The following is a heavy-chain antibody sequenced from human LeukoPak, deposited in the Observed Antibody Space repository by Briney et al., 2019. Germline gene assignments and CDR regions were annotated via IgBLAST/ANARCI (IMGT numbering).Heavy chain of an antibody. CDR1: GFAVSSSY. D-gene: IGHD2-15*01. V-gene: IGHV3-66*03. CDR2: IYRCGST. J-gene: IGHJ4*02. CDR3: ARGPAGDCSGGAYFDF. Sequence: GGSLRLSCAASGFAVSSSYMGWVRQAPGKGLQWVSVIYRCGSTYFIDSVKGRFTISRDNSKNTLYLQMNSLRPENTAVYYCARGPAGDCSGGAYFDFWGQGTLVTVSS.